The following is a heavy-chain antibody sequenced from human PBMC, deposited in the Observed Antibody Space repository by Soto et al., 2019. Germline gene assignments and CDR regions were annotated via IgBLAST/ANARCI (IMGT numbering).Heavy chain of an antibody. J-gene: IGHJ4*02. CDR1: GDSISSYY. D-gene: IGHD3-22*01. CDR3: ALRSMAVVPEY. V-gene: IGHV4-59*01. CDR2: LYYGRSA. Sequence: QVQLQESGPGLVKPSETLSLTCAVSGDSISSYYCMWIRQPPGKGLESIGYLYYGRSANYNPSLKSRVPLSVDTATNQCSLPLISMTAADTAVYYCALRSMAVVPEYWGQGTLVSVSS.